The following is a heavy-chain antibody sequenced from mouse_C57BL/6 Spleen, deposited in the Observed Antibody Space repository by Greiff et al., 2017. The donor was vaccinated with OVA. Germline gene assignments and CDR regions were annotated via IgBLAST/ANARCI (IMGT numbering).Heavy chain of an antibody. Sequence: EVQLQQSGAELVKPGASVKLSCTASGFNIKDYYMHWVKQRPEQGLEWIGRIDPEDGDTKYAPKFQGKATITADTSSNTAYLHRSSLTSEDTAVYYWSRSPSWDFDDWGQGTTLTVAS. CDR2: IDPEDGDT. D-gene: IGHD4-1*01. J-gene: IGHJ2*01. CDR3: SRSPSWDFDD. CDR1: GFNIKDYY. V-gene: IGHV14-2*01.